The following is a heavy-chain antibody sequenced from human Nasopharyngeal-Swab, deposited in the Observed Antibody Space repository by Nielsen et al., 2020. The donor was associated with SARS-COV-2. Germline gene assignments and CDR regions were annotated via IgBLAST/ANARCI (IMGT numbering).Heavy chain of an antibody. CDR2: ISSSASNI. CDR3: ARGYFGVSGMDV. D-gene: IGHD3-10*01. V-gene: IGHV3-11*01. Sequence: GGSLRLSCLGSGFTFSDYYMTWVRQAPGKGLEWVSYISSSASNIKYADSAKGRFTISRDNANNSLYLQMNSLGVEDTALYYCARGYFGVSGMDVWGQGTTVTVSS. CDR1: GFTFSDYY. J-gene: IGHJ6*02.